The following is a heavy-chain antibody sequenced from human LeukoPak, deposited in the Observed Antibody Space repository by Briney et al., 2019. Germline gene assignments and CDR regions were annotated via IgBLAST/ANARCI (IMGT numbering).Heavy chain of an antibody. D-gene: IGHD5-18*01. J-gene: IGHJ4*02. CDR3: ARLTAMVNLIFDY. V-gene: IGHV4-61*01. Sequence: PSETLSLTCTVSGGFVSSGSYYWSWIRQPPGKGLEWIGYIYYSGSTNYNPSLKSRVTISVDTSKNQFSLKLSSVTAADTAVYCCARLTAMVNLIFDYWGQGTLVTVSS. CDR2: IYYSGST. CDR1: GGFVSSGSYY.